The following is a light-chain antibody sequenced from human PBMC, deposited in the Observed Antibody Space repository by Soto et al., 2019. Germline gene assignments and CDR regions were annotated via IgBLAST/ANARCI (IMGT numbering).Light chain of an antibody. CDR2: KAS. CDR1: QTISSW. Sequence: DIQMTQSPSTLSASVGDRVTITCRASQTISSWLAWYQQKPGKAPKLLIYKASSLEIGVQSRFSGSGSGTEFTLSISSLQPDDFATYYCQQYNDYSTFGQGTKVEIK. V-gene: IGKV1-5*03. J-gene: IGKJ1*01. CDR3: QQYNDYST.